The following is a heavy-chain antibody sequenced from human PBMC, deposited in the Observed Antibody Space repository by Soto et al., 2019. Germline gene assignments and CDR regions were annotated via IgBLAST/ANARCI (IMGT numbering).Heavy chain of an antibody. CDR2: VMSSGENP. CDR1: GFLFSNIA. Sequence: GGSLRLSCSASGFLFSNIAMGWVRQTPGGKLEYVASVMSSGENPHYADSVKGRFTISRDNPESTLYLHMSGLRAEDTAVYYCTRIVGRYCNGDSCYRNWFDPWGQGTQVTVSS. V-gene: IGHV3-64D*06. D-gene: IGHD2-15*01. CDR3: TRIVGRYCNGDSCYRNWFDP. J-gene: IGHJ5*02.